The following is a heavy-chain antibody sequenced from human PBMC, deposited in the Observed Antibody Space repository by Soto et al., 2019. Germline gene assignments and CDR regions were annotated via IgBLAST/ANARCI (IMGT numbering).Heavy chain of an antibody. J-gene: IGHJ5*02. CDR1: GGSVSSGSYY. CDR2: IYYSGST. V-gene: IGHV4-61*01. D-gene: IGHD3-22*01. CDR3: AREDSSGYYYNWFDP. Sequence: SETLSLTCTVSGGSVSSGSYYWSWIRQPPGKGLEWIGYIYYSGSTNYNPSLKSRVTISVDTSKNQFSLKLSSVTAADPAVYYCAREDSSGYYYNWFDPWGEGTLVTV.